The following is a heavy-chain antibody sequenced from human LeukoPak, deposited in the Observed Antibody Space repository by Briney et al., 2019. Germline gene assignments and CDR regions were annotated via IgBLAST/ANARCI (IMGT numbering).Heavy chain of an antibody. CDR2: ISGSGYST. J-gene: IGHJ4*02. D-gene: IGHD6-13*01. CDR1: GFTFSSYA. V-gene: IGHV3-23*01. CDR3: ARRIAAYQQFDY. Sequence: GGSLRLSCAASGFTFSSYAMSWVRQAPGKGLEWVSAISGSGYSTYYADSVKGRFTISRGNSKNTLYLQMNSLRAEDTAVYYCARRIAAYQQFDYWGQGTLVTVSS.